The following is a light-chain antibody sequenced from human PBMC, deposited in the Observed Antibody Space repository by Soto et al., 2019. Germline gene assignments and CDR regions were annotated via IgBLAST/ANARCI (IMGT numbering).Light chain of an antibody. J-gene: IGKJ4*01. CDR2: DAS. CDR3: QQRSEWPLT. Sequence: EIVLTQSPATLSLSPGERATLSCRASQSVSSYLAWYQQKPGQPPRLVISDASNRATGIPARFSGSGSGTDFPLTISSVETEDFAFYYCQQRSEWPLTFGGGTKVEIK. V-gene: IGKV3-11*01. CDR1: QSVSSY.